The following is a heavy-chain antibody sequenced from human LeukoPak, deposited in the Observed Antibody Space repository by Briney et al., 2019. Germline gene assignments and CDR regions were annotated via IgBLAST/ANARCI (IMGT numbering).Heavy chain of an antibody. Sequence: SETLSLTCTVSGGSISSSSYYWGWIRQPPGKGLEWIGSIYYSGSTYYNPSLKSRVTVSVDTSKNQFSLKLTSVTAADTAVYYCARAGTFSAIPAAIPTPFDPWGQGSLVTVSS. CDR2: IYYSGST. D-gene: IGHD2-2*02. CDR1: GGSISSSSYY. V-gene: IGHV4-39*07. J-gene: IGHJ5*02. CDR3: ARAGTFSAIPAAIPTPFDP.